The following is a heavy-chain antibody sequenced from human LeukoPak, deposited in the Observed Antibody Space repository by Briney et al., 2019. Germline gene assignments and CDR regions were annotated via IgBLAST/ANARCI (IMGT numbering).Heavy chain of an antibody. CDR1: GFTFSSYS. J-gene: IGHJ6*03. V-gene: IGHV3-21*04. Sequence: PGGSLRLSCAASGFTFSSYSMNWVRQAPGKGREWVSSISSSRSYIYYADSVKGRFTISRDISKNTLYLQMKSLRAEDTAVYYCATSETYGSGNSPYYSYYYMDVWGKGTTVTVSS. D-gene: IGHD3-10*01. CDR3: ATSETYGSGNSPYYSYYYMDV. CDR2: ISSSRSYI.